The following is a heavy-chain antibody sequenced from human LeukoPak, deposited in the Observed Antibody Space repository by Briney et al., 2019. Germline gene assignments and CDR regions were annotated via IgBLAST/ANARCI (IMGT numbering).Heavy chain of an antibody. Sequence: ASVKVSCKAFGDTFSTYSINWVRQAPGQGLEWMGGIIPLFATPNYAQEFQDRVTITADKSTSTAYMELSSLRSEDTAVYYCARAGIPGYCSSATCSNWFDPWGQGTLVTVSS. V-gene: IGHV1-69*06. CDR2: IIPLFATP. D-gene: IGHD2-15*01. CDR1: GDTFSTYS. J-gene: IGHJ5*02. CDR3: ARAGIPGYCSSATCSNWFDP.